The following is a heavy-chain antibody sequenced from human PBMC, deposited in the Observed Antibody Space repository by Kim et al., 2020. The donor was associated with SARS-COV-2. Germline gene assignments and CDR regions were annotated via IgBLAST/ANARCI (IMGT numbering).Heavy chain of an antibody. V-gene: IGHV3-30*04. CDR2: ISYDGSNK. CDR1: GFTFSSYA. Sequence: GGSLRLSCAASGFTFSSYAMHWVRQAPGKGLEWVAVISYDGSNKYYADSVKGRFTISRDNSKNTLYLQMNSLRAEDTAVYYCARVLGAGRYYFDYWGQGTLVTVSS. D-gene: IGHD3-16*01. CDR3: ARVLGAGRYYFDY. J-gene: IGHJ4*02.